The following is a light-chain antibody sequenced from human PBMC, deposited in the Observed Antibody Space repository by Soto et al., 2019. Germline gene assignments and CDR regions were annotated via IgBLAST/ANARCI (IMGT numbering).Light chain of an antibody. CDR3: GTWDSSLSGEV. V-gene: IGLV1-51*02. Sequence: QSVLTQPPSVSAAPGQKVTISCSGANSNIGNNYVSWYRQLPGTAPKVLIYENDKRPSGIPDRFSGSKSGTSATLGITGLQTGDEADYYCGTWDSSLSGEVFGGGTKLTVL. CDR2: END. J-gene: IGLJ3*02. CDR1: NSNIGNNY.